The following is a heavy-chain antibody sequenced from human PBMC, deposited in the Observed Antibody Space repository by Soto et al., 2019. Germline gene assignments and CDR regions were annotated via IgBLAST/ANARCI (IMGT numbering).Heavy chain of an antibody. Sequence: GGSLRLSCAASGFTFSSYGMHWVRQAPGKGLEWVAVISYDGSNKYYADSVKGRFTISRDNSKNTLYLQMNSLRAEDTAVYYCAKDHPYESSSGSGIDYWGQGTLVTVSS. D-gene: IGHD6-6*01. CDR2: ISYDGSNK. J-gene: IGHJ4*02. CDR1: GFTFSSYG. V-gene: IGHV3-30*18. CDR3: AKDHPYESSSGSGIDY.